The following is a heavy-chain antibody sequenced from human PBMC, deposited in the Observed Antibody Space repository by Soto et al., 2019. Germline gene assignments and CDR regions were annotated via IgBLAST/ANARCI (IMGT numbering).Heavy chain of an antibody. V-gene: IGHV1-8*01. D-gene: IGHD3-9*01. CDR2: MNPNSGNT. J-gene: IGHJ5*02. CDR3: ARGLTYDILTGYFSPWLDP. CDR1: GYTFTSYD. Sequence: ASVKVSCKASGYTFTSYDINWVRQATGQGLEWMGWMNPNSGNTGYAQKFQGRVTMTRNTSISTAYMELSSLRSEDTAVYYCARGLTYDILTGYFSPWLDPWGQGTLVTVSS.